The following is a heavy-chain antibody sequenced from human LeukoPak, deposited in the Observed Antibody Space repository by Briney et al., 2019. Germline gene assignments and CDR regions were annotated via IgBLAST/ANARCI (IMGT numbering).Heavy chain of an antibody. CDR2: MTSSGSII. CDR3: ARERVVYYYYYGMDV. V-gene: IGHV3-48*03. J-gene: IGHJ6*04. Sequence: QTGGSLRLSCAASGFTFSSYEMNWVRQAPGRGLEWVSFMTSSGSIIYYADSVKGRFTISRDNAKNSLYLQMNSLRAEDTAVYYCARERVVYYYYYGMDVWGKGTTVTVSS. CDR1: GFTFSSYE.